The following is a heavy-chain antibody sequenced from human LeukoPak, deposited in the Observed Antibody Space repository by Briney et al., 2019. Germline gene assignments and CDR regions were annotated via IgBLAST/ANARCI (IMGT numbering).Heavy chain of an antibody. CDR3: ASQIVGATNWFDP. J-gene: IGHJ5*02. Sequence: GGSLRLSCAASGFTFSSYSMNWVRQAPGKGLEWVSSISSSSSYIYYADSVKGRFTISRDNAKNSLYLQMNSLRAEDTAVYYCASQIVGATNWFDPWGQGTLVTVSS. CDR2: ISSSSSYI. V-gene: IGHV3-21*01. D-gene: IGHD1-26*01. CDR1: GFTFSSYS.